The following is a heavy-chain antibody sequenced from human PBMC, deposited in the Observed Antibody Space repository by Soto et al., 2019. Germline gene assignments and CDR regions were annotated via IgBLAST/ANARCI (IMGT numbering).Heavy chain of an antibody. Sequence: QVQLVESGGGVVQPGRSLRLSCAASGFTLSNYGMHWVRHAPGKGLEWVSVIRHDGSNTYYADSVKGRLTMSRDNSKNTLYLQMNSLRVEDRATYYCAKEGYAGGDWNYGPCMDVWGQGTTVTVSS. CDR1: GFTLSNYG. D-gene: IGHD1-7*01. J-gene: IGHJ6*02. CDR3: AKEGYAGGDWNYGPCMDV. CDR2: IRHDGSNT. V-gene: IGHV3-33*06.